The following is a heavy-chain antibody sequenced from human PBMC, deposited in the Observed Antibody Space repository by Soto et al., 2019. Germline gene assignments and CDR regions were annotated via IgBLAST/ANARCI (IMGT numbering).Heavy chain of an antibody. CDR3: ARDLAAAGPFDC. D-gene: IGHD6-13*01. Sequence: QVQLVQSGAEVKKPGASVKVSCKASGYTFTNYAFSWVRQAPGQGLEWMGWISAYNGNTNYPQKLQGRVTMTTDTSTSTAYMELRSLGSDDTAVYYCARDLAAAGPFDCRGQGTLVTVSS. J-gene: IGHJ4*02. CDR1: GYTFTNYA. V-gene: IGHV1-18*01. CDR2: ISAYNGNT.